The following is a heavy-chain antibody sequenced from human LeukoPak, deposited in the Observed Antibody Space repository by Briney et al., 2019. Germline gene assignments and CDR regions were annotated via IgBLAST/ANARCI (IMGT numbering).Heavy chain of an antibody. CDR2: IYYSGST. D-gene: IGHD3-3*01. CDR3: ARGLGRNTYYDFWSGPYAFDI. CDR1: GGSISSSSYY. J-gene: IGHJ3*02. Sequence: SETLSLTCTVSGGSISSSSYYWGWIRQPPGKGLEWIGSIYYSGSTYYNPSLKSRVTISVDTSKNQFSLKLSSVTAADTAVYYCARGLGRNTYYDFWSGPYAFDIWGQGTMVTVSS. V-gene: IGHV4-39*01.